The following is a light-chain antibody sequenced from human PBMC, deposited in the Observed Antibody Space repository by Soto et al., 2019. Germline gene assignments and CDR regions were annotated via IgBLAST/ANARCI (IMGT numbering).Light chain of an antibody. J-gene: IGLJ1*01. CDR1: SSDVGGYNY. Sequence: QSALTQPPSASGSPGQSVAISCTGTSSDVGGYNYVSWYQQHPGKAPKLMIYEVTKRPSGVPDRFSGSKSGNTASLTVSGLQDEDEYDYYCSSYGGSSNVFGTGTKLTVL. V-gene: IGLV2-8*01. CDR2: EVT. CDR3: SSYGGSSNV.